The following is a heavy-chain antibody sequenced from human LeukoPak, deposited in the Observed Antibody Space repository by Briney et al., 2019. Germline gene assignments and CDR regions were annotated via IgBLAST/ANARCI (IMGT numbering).Heavy chain of an antibody. CDR1: GFTFSSYS. CDR2: ISSSSSYI. D-gene: IGHD2-21*02. Sequence: GGSPRLSCAASGFTFSSYSMNWVRQAPGKGLEWVSSISSSSSYIYYADSVKGRFTISRDNAKNSLYLQMNSLRAEDTAVYYCARGRYCGGDCYYFDYWGQGTLVTVSS. CDR3: ARGRYCGGDCYYFDY. V-gene: IGHV3-21*01. J-gene: IGHJ4*02.